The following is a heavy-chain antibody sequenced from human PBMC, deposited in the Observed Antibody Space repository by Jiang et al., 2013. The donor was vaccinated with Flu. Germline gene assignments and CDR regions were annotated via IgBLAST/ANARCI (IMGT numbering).Heavy chain of an antibody. V-gene: IGHV4-39*01. J-gene: IGHJ2*01. D-gene: IGHD6-19*01. CDR3: ARLREDGSGWYSPAEYWYFDL. CDR2: IYYSGST. CDR1: GGSISSSSYY. Sequence: GSGLVKPSETLSLTCTVSGGSISSSSYYWGWIRQPPGKGLEWIGSIYYSGSTYYNPSLKSRVTISVDTSKNQFSLKLSSVTAADTAVYYCARLREDGSGWYSPAEYWYFDLWGRGTLVTVSS.